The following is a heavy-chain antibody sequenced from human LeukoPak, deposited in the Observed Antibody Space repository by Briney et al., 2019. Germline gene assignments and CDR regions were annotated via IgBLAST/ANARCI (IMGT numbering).Heavy chain of an antibody. CDR3: ARGEKFVATITWYFDY. Sequence: ASVKVSCKASSYTFTSYGINWVRQAPGQRLKWMGWISAYNGNTNYAQNLQGRITMTTDTSTSTAYMELRSLRSDDTAVYYCARGEKFVATITWYFDYWGQGTLVTVSS. V-gene: IGHV1-18*04. CDR2: ISAYNGNT. CDR1: SYTFTSYG. J-gene: IGHJ4*02. D-gene: IGHD5-12*01.